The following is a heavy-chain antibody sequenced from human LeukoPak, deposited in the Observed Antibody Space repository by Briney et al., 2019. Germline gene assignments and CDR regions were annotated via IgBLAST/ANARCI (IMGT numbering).Heavy chain of an antibody. J-gene: IGHJ6*02. V-gene: IGHV3-11*03. D-gene: IGHD3-3*01. CDR3: RSVPFGYGMDV. CDR1: GFTFSTFY. CDR2: ISASGDYT. Sequence: GGSLRLSCAASGFTFSTFYMSWVRQAPGKGLEWLSYISASGDYTLYAASVEGRFTISRDSANESVYLEMNNLRADDTAVYYCRSVPFGYGMDVWGQGTTVTVSS.